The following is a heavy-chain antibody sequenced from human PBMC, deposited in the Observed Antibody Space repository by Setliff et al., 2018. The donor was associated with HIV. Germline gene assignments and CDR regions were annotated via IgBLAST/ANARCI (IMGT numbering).Heavy chain of an antibody. D-gene: IGHD3-10*01. J-gene: IGHJ4*02. V-gene: IGHV7-4-1*02. CDR2: INTITGKP. CDR1: GYTFTTYP. Sequence: ASVKVSCRATGYTFTTYPMNWVRQAPGQGLERLGWINTITGKPTYAQGFTGRFVFSLDASDSTAYLQITDLKAEDTAVYYCATARSLYARLDYWGQGSLVTVSS. CDR3: ATARSLYARLDY.